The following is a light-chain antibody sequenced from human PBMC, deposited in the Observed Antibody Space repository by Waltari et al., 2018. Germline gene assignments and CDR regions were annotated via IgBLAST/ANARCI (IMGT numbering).Light chain of an antibody. V-gene: IGKV3-15*01. J-gene: IGKJ2*01. Sequence: DIVVTQSPATLSVSPGERATLSCRASPGVSSSLAWYQQKPGQAPRLLVYGASTRATGIPARFSGSGSGTDFTLTISNLQSEEFAVYYCQQSYTCGQGTKLEIK. CDR2: GAS. CDR3: QQSYT. CDR1: PGVSSS.